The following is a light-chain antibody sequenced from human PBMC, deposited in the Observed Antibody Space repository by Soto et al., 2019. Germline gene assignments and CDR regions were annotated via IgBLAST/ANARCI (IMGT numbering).Light chain of an antibody. CDR3: KQSKSFPLT. CDR1: QPINRW. Sequence: DIQMTQSPSPLSASVGDRVTITCRASQPINRWLAWYQQRPGKAPKLLIYAASSLHTGVPLRFIGSGSGTDFSLTISILQPEDFATYYCKQSKSFPLTFGGGTKVDIK. J-gene: IGKJ4*01. V-gene: IGKV1-12*01. CDR2: AAS.